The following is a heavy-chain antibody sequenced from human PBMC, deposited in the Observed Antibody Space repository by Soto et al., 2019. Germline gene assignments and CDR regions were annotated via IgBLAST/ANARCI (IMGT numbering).Heavy chain of an antibody. J-gene: IGHJ4*02. D-gene: IGHD4-17*01. CDR2: IYYSGST. V-gene: IGHV4-59*01. CDR3: ARGHYGDYSIDY. CDR1: GGSISSYY. Sequence: SETLSLTCTVSGGSISSYYWSWIRQPPGKGLEWIGYIYYSGSTNYNPSLKSRVTISVDTSKNQFSLKLSSVTAADTAVYYCARGHYGDYSIDYWGQGTLVTVSS.